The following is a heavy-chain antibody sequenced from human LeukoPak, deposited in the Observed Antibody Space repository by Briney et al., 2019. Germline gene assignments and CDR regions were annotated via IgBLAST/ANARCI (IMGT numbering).Heavy chain of an antibody. V-gene: IGHV3-30*18. Sequence: GGSLRLSCAASGFTFSSYGMHWVRQAPGKGLEWVAVISYDGSNKYYADSVKGRFTISRDNSKNTLYLQMNSLRAEDTAVYYCAKAAYYDSTPVDYWGQGTLVTVPS. CDR3: AKAAYYDSTPVDY. CDR1: GFTFSSYG. D-gene: IGHD3-22*01. CDR2: ISYDGSNK. J-gene: IGHJ4*02.